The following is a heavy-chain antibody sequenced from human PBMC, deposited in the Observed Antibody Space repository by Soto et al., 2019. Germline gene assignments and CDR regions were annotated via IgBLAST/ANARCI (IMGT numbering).Heavy chain of an antibody. V-gene: IGHV1-69*13. CDR3: AREDPHNAFDI. CDR2: IIPIFGTA. J-gene: IGHJ3*02. CDR1: GGTFSSYA. Sequence: SVKVSCKASGGTFSSYAISWVRQPPGQGLEWMGGIIPIFGTANYAQKFQRRVTITADESTSTAYMELSSLRSEDTAVYYWAREDPHNAFDIWGQGTMVTVSS.